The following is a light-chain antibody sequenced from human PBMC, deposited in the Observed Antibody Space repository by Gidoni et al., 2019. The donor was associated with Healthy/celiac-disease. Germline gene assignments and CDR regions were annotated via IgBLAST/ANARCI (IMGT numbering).Light chain of an antibody. CDR2: DAS. J-gene: IGKJ3*01. CDR1: QSVSSY. CDR3: QQRSNSFT. Sequence: EIVLTQSPATLSLSPGERATLSCRASQSVSSYLAWYQQKPGQAPRLLIYDASNRATGIPARFSGSGSVTDFTLTISSLEPEYFAVYYCQQRSNSFTFGPGTKVDIK. V-gene: IGKV3-11*01.